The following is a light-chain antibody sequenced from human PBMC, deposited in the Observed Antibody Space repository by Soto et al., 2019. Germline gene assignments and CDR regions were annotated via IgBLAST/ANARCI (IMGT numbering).Light chain of an antibody. CDR2: AAS. Sequence: LTQFPSPLLQFVGDRATIPSRESKSISTYLNWYQHKPGKVPKLLIYAASSLQSGVPTRFSGSGSGTDFTLTINSLQPEDFATYYCQQSYGTPLTFGGGTKIEIK. CDR1: KSISTY. J-gene: IGKJ4*01. CDR3: QQSYGTPLT. V-gene: IGKV1-39*01.